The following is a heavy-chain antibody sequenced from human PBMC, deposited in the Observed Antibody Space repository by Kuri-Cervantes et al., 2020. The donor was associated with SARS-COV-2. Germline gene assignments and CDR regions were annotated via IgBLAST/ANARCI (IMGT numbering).Heavy chain of an antibody. CDR3: ARGTLVPYYYDALDV. V-gene: IGHV3-7*04. J-gene: IGHJ6*02. CDR2: INQNGSEK. CDR1: GSTSITFC. D-gene: IGHD3-3*01. Sequence: GGSLRLSCAPPGSTSITFCMTWVRQAQGKGLEWVANINQNGSEKSYVDSVKGRFTISRDNAKNSLYLQRKSLRAEDTAVYYCARGTLVPYYYDALDVWGQGTTVTVSS.